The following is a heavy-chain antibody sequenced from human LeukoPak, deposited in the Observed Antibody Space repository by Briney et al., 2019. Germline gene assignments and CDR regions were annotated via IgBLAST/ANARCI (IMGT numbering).Heavy chain of an antibody. Sequence: PGGSLRLSCAASGFTFSSYAMSWVRQAPGMGLEWVSSIDTGSNSMYYADSVKGRFTISRDSAKNSLYLQMNSLRAEDTAIYYCARVGSSWPHDAFDIWGQGTMVTVSS. CDR3: ARVGSSWPHDAFDI. V-gene: IGHV3-21*01. D-gene: IGHD6-13*01. CDR1: GFTFSSYA. CDR2: IDTGSNSM. J-gene: IGHJ3*02.